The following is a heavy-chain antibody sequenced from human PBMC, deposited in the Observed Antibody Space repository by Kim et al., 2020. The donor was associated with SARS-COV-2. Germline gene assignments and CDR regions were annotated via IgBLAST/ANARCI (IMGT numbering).Heavy chain of an antibody. CDR1: GGSISSGGYY. D-gene: IGHD1-1*01. Sequence: SETLSLTCTVSGGSISSGGYYWSWIRQHPGKGLEWIGYIYYSGSTYYNPSLKSRVTISVDTSKNQFSLKLSSVTAADTAVYYCATWNSGDVGYWGQGTLVTVSS. V-gene: IGHV4-31*03. J-gene: IGHJ4*02. CDR3: ATWNSGDVGY. CDR2: IYYSGST.